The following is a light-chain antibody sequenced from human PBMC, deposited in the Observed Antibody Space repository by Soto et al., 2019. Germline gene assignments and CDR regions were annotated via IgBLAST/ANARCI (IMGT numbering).Light chain of an antibody. Sequence: EIVMTQSLATLSVSPGERATLSCRASQSVSSNLAWYQQKPGQAPRLLIYGASPRATGLPATFSGSGSGTELTLTISSLQSEDFGVDDCQQYNSWRQWPLVQRTKVESK. CDR1: QSVSSN. J-gene: IGKJ1*01. V-gene: IGKV3-15*01. CDR3: QQYNSWRQWP. CDR2: GAS.